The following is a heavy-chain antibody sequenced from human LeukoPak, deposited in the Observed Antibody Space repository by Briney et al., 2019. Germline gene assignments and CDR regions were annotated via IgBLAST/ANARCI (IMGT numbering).Heavy chain of an antibody. CDR2: IYYSGST. Sequence: SETLSLTCTVSGGSISSSSYYWGWICQPPGKGLEWIGSIYYSGSTYYNPSLKSRVTISVDTSKNQFSLKLSSVTAADTAVYYCAREGTATAHWGQGTLVTVSS. CDR3: AREGTATAH. J-gene: IGHJ4*02. D-gene: IGHD5-18*01. CDR1: GGSISSSSYY. V-gene: IGHV4-39*07.